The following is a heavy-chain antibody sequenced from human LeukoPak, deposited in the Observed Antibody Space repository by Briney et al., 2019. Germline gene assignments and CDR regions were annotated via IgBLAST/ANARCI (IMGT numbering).Heavy chain of an antibody. CDR3: AKDQYYYDSSGYFHDY. CDR2: IRCDGSNK. J-gene: IGHJ4*02. D-gene: IGHD3-22*01. V-gene: IGHV3-30*02. CDR1: GFTFSSYG. Sequence: GGSLRLSCAASGFTFSSYGMHWVRQAPGKGLEWVAFIRCDGSNKYYADSVKGRFTISRDNSKNTLYLQMNSLRAEDTAVYYCAKDQYYYDSSGYFHDYWGQGTLVTVSS.